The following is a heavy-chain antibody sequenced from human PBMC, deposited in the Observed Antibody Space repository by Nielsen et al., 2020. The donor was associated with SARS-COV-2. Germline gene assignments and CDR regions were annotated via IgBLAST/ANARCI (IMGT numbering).Heavy chain of an antibody. CDR2: ISASGHST. CDR1: GFPFRTYG. D-gene: IGHD5-12*01. Sequence: GGSLRLSCAPSGFPFRTYGMIWVRQAPGLGLEWVSAISASGHSTYYADSVRGRFTISRAGSDDTVHLQMDSLRVGDTAISYCAKESQYSGYDLYYYSYYVMDVWGQGTTVTVSS. J-gene: IGHJ6*02. CDR3: AKESQYSGYDLYYYSYYVMDV. V-gene: IGHV3-23*01.